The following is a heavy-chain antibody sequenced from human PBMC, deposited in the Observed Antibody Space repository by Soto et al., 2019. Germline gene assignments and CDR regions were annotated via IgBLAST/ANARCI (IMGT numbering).Heavy chain of an antibody. V-gene: IGHV4-39*01. CDR3: ARSSLGVDAFDI. J-gene: IGHJ3*02. CDR1: GGSISSSSYY. Sequence: SETLSLTCTVSGGSISSSSYYWGWIRQPPGKGLEWIGSIYYSGSTYYNPPLKSRVTISVDTSKNQFSLKLSSVTAADTAVYYCARSSLGVDAFDIWGQGTMVTVSS. CDR2: IYYSGST. D-gene: IGHD3-16*01.